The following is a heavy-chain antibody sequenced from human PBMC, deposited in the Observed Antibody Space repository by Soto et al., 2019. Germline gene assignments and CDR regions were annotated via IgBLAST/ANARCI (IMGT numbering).Heavy chain of an antibody. J-gene: IGHJ6*02. CDR1: GYSFTSYW. D-gene: IGHD6-13*01. Sequence: GESLKISCKGSGYSFTSYWISWVRQMPGKGLEWMGRIDPSDSYTNYSPSFQGHVTISADKSISTAYLQWSSLKASDTAMYYCARPSWYSRSYYGMDVWGQGTTVTVSS. V-gene: IGHV5-10-1*01. CDR2: IDPSDSYT. CDR3: ARPSWYSRSYYGMDV.